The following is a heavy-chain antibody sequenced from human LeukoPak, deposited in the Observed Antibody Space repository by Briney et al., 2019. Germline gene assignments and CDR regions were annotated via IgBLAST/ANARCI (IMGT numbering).Heavy chain of an antibody. Sequence: SETLSLTCTVDGGSISSHYWSWIRQPPRKGLGWIGYTYYSGRPTYNPSLKSRVSISVDTSKNQFSLKLSSVTAADTAVYYCARLRAQQLVFDYWGQGTLVTVSS. CDR1: GGSISSHY. J-gene: IGHJ4*02. D-gene: IGHD6-6*01. V-gene: IGHV4-59*11. CDR3: ARLRAQQLVFDY. CDR2: TYYSGRP.